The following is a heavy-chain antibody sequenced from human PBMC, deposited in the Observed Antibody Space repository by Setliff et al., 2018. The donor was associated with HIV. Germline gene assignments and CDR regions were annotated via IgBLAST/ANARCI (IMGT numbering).Heavy chain of an antibody. CDR3: ARDKRASSDGLDV. J-gene: IGHJ6*02. Sequence: SETLSLTCTVSGYSISSGYYWGWIRQPPGKGLEWIANIYHSGSTYYNPSLKSRVTISLDTSKNHFSLKLSSVTAADTAVYYCARDKRASSDGLDVWGQGTTVTV. CDR2: IYHSGST. CDR1: GYSISSGYY. V-gene: IGHV4-38-2*02.